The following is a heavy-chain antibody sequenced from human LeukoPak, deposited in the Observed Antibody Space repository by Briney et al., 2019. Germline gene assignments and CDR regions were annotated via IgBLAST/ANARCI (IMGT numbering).Heavy chain of an antibody. CDR3: ARGGSRIAVAAAFVY. Sequence: SETLSLTCTVSGGSISSYYWSWIRQPPGKGLEWIGYIYYSGSTNYNPSLKSRVTISVDTSKNQFSLKLSSVTAADTAVYYCARGGSRIAVAAAFVYWGQGTLVTVSS. CDR1: GGSISSYY. CDR2: IYYSGST. V-gene: IGHV4-59*01. J-gene: IGHJ4*02. D-gene: IGHD6-19*01.